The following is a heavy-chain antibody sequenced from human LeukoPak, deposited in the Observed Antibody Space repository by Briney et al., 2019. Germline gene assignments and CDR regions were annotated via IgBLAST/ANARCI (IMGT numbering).Heavy chain of an antibody. CDR1: GFTFTDHV. Sequence: GGSLSLSCAASGFTFTDHVMHWVRPAPGKGLEWVALIWYDGTKKYFADSVKGRFTISRDNSKNTLFLQMNSLRAEDTAVYYCAREGSGDFDIWDQGTMVTVSS. D-gene: IGHD3-10*01. CDR3: AREGSGDFDI. J-gene: IGHJ3*02. CDR2: IWYDGTKK. V-gene: IGHV3-30*02.